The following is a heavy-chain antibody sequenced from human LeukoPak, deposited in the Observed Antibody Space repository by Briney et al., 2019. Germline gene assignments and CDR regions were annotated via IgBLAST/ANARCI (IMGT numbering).Heavy chain of an antibody. CDR1: GGTFSSYA. D-gene: IGHD5-24*01. Sequence: RASVKVSCKASGGTFSSYAISWVRQAPGQGLEWMGRIIPILGIANYAQKFQGRVTITADKSTSTAYMELSSLRSEDTAVYYCARFPGPVPQRWLQLDNFDYWGQGTLVTVSS. V-gene: IGHV1-69*04. J-gene: IGHJ4*02. CDR2: IIPILGIA. CDR3: ARFPGPVPQRWLQLDNFDY.